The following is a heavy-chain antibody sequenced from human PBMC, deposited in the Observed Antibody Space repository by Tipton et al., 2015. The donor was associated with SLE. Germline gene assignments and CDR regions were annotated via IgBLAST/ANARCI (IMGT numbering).Heavy chain of an antibody. CDR3: AKDIGGARFGAFDI. CDR1: GFTFDDYA. J-gene: IGHJ3*02. Sequence: RSLRLSCAASGFTFDDYAMHWVRQAPGKGLEWVSGSSWNSGSIGYADSVKGRFTISRDNAKNSLYLQMNSLRAEDTALYYCAKDIGGARFGAFDIWGQGTMVTVSS. D-gene: IGHD3-16*01. CDR2: SSWNSGSI. V-gene: IGHV3-9*01.